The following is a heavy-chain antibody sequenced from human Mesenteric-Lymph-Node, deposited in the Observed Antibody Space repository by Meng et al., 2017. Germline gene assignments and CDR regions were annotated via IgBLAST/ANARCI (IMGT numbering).Heavy chain of an antibody. CDR3: ARGSSDYYNWFDP. D-gene: IGHD3-22*01. J-gene: IGHJ5*02. Sequence: QGQLQQWGAGTVEPAETLSLTCAVYGGSFSGHYWSWIRQPPGKGLEWIGEINHSGSTNYNPSLKSRVTISVDTSKNQFSLKVSSVTAADTAVYYCARGSSDYYNWFDPWGQGTLVTVSS. V-gene: IGHV4-34*02. CDR2: INHSGST. CDR1: GGSFSGHY.